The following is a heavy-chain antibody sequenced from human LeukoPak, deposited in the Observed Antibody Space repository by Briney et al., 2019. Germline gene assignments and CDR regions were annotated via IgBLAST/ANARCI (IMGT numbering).Heavy chain of an antibody. Sequence: SGPTLVKPTQTLTLTCTFSGFSLSTSGVGVGWIRQPPGKALEWLALIYWNDDKRYSPSLKSRLTITKDTSKNQVVLTMTNMDPVDTATYYCAHIGRYGDYGGYWGQGTLVTVSS. V-gene: IGHV2-5*01. J-gene: IGHJ4*02. CDR1: GFSLSTSGVG. CDR3: AHIGRYGDYGGY. CDR2: IYWNDDK. D-gene: IGHD4-17*01.